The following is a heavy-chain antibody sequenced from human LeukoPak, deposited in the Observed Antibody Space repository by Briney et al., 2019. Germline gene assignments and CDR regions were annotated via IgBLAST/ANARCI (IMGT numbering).Heavy chain of an antibody. CDR2: IRYDGTQK. D-gene: IGHD4/OR15-4a*01. Sequence: PGGSLRLSCTGSRFTLTTYGIHWVRQAPGKGLEWVSFIRYDGTQKYYADSVKGRFTISRDNAKNSLDLQMNSLRAEDTAVYYCARDTLGEGEDANYAVYYFDYWGQGTPVTVSS. CDR3: ARDTLGEGEDANYAVYYFDY. V-gene: IGHV3-30*02. J-gene: IGHJ4*02. CDR1: RFTLTTYG.